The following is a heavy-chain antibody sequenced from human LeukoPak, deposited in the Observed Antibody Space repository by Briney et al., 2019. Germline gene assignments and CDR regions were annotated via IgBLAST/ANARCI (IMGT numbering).Heavy chain of an antibody. J-gene: IGHJ4*02. Sequence: LRLSCAASGFTFSSYGMHWVRQPPGKGLEWIGEVHLDGRTNYNPSLKSRLTMSVDLSENHISLKLTSVTAAGTAVYYCAREGGFYRPLDYSGLGTLVTVSS. CDR3: AREGGFYRPLDY. CDR1: GFTFSSYG. D-gene: IGHD3-3*01. V-gene: IGHV4-34*10. CDR2: VHLDGRT.